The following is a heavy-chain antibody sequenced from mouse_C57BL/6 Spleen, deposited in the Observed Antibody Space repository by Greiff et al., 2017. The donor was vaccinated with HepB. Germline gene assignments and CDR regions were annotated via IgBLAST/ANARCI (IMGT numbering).Heavy chain of an antibody. D-gene: IGHD4-1*01. Sequence: EVQLQQSGPGLVKPSQSLSLTCSVTGYSITSGYYWNWIRQFPGNKLEWMGYISYDGSNNYNPSLKNRISITRDTSKNQFFLKLNSVTTEDTATYYCAREANWAFAYWGQGTLVTVSA. CDR2: ISYDGSN. CDR3: AREANWAFAY. CDR1: GYSITSGYY. J-gene: IGHJ3*01. V-gene: IGHV3-6*01.